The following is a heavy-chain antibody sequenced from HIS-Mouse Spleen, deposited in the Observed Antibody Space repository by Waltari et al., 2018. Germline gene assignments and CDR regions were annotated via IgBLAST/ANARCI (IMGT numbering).Heavy chain of an antibody. V-gene: IGHV4-34*01. CDR2: INHSGST. Sequence: QVQLQQWGAGLLKPSETLSLTCAVYGGSFSGYYWIWLRQPPGKGLEWIGEINHSGSTNYNPSLKSRVTISVDTSKNQFSLKLSSVTAADTAVYYCARGRGSGWSPNWFDPWGQGTLVTVSS. J-gene: IGHJ5*02. CDR1: GGSFSGYY. CDR3: ARGRGSGWSPNWFDP. D-gene: IGHD6-19*01.